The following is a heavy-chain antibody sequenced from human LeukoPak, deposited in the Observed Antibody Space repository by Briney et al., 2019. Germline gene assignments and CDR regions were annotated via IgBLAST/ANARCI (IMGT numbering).Heavy chain of an antibody. J-gene: IGHJ4*02. CDR2: ISYDGSNK. D-gene: IGHD1-26*01. CDR3: ARDKWELKYYFDY. Sequence: GGSLRLSCAASGFTFRSYTMHWVRQAPGKGLEWVAVISYDGSNKYYADSVKGRFTISRDNAKNTLYLQMNSLRAEDTAVYYCARDKWELKYYFDYWGQGTLVTVSS. CDR1: GFTFRSYT. V-gene: IGHV3-30-3*01.